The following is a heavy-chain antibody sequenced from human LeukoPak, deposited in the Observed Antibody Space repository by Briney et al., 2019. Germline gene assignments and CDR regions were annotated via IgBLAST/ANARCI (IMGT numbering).Heavy chain of an antibody. Sequence: PGGSLRLSCAASGFTFNNYAMTWVRQAPGKGLEWVSAVSGRGDATYYADSVNGRFTFSRDNSKNTLYLRMNSLRAEDTAVYYCAKIRDLQQWPQCFDYWGQGTLVTVSS. D-gene: IGHD5-18*01. CDR3: AKIRDLQQWPQCFDY. CDR1: GFTFNNYA. V-gene: IGHV3-23*01. J-gene: IGHJ4*02. CDR2: VSGRGDAT.